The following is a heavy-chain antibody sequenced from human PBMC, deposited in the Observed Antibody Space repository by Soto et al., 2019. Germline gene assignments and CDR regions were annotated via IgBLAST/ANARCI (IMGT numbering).Heavy chain of an antibody. CDR1: GGSIDKSHSF. Sequence: PSETLSLTCDVSGGSIDKSHSFWGWVRQPPGKGLQFIGSVYYSGGAYYNPSLKSRVTVSVDTSKNQLSLKVNSVNAADTAVYYCAKYRRTEAEGYTLDFWGRGTLVTVSS. CDR2: VYYSGGA. J-gene: IGHJ4*02. CDR3: AKYRRTEAEGYTLDF. V-gene: IGHV4-39*07. D-gene: IGHD3-16*02.